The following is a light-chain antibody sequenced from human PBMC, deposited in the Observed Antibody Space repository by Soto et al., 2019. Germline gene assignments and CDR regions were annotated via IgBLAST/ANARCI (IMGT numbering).Light chain of an antibody. V-gene: IGKV1-5*03. CDR2: KAS. Sequence: DIQMTQAPSTLSGSVGDRVTITCRASQTISSWLAWYQQKPGKAPKLLLYKASTLKSGVPSRFSGSGSGTEFPLTISSLPSEDFAIYFCQQYYHWRTFGQGTKVDTK. J-gene: IGKJ1*01. CDR3: QQYYHWRT. CDR1: QTISSW.